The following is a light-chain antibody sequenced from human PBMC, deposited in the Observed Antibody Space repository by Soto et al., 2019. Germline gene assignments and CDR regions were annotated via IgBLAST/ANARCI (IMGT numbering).Light chain of an antibody. J-gene: IGLJ2*01. V-gene: IGLV2-14*03. Sequence: QSALTQPASVSGSPGQAITISCTGTSSDVGRYNYVSWYQQYLGKAPKLMIYGVTNRPSGVSDRFSGSKSGNTASLTISGLQAEDEGDYYCSSFTTSSTLIFGGGTKLTVL. CDR2: GVT. CDR3: SSFTTSSTLI. CDR1: SSDVGRYNY.